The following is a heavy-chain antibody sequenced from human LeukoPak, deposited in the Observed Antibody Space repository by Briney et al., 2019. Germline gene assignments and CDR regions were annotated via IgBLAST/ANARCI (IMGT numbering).Heavy chain of an antibody. CDR1: GFTFSSYG. CDR3: AKFPYDSSGYTYLNDAFDI. Sequence: GGSLRLSCAASGFTFSSYGMHWVRQAPGKGLEWVAFIRYDGSNKYYADSVKGRFTISRDNSKNTLYLQMNSLRAEDTAVYYCAKFPYDSSGYTYLNDAFDIWGQGTMVTVSS. J-gene: IGHJ3*02. CDR2: IRYDGSNK. D-gene: IGHD3-22*01. V-gene: IGHV3-30*02.